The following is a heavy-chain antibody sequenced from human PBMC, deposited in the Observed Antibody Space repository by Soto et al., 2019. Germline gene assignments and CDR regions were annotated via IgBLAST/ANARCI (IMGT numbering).Heavy chain of an antibody. J-gene: IGHJ4*02. CDR2: ISGSGGST. D-gene: IGHD3-3*01. CDR1: GFTFSSYA. Sequence: TGGSLRLSCAASGFTFSSYAMSWVRQAPGKGLEWVSAISGSGGSTYYADSVKGRFTISRDNSKNTLYLQMNSLRAEDTAVYYCAKEMTIFGVVTDFDYWGQGTLVTVSS. CDR3: AKEMTIFGVVTDFDY. V-gene: IGHV3-23*01.